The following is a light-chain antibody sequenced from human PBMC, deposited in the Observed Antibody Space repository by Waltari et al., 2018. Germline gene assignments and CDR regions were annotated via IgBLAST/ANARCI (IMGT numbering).Light chain of an antibody. CDR1: PDITNF. V-gene: IGKV1-9*01. CDR3: QQLKSYPWT. J-gene: IGKJ1*01. CDR2: AAS. Sequence: DIQLTQSPSFLSASIGDRVTISCRASPDITNFLAWYQQKSGAAPKLLIYAASTLQSGVPFRFSGSGSGTEFTLTISGLQPEDFATYYCQQLKSYPWTFGQGTKVEIK.